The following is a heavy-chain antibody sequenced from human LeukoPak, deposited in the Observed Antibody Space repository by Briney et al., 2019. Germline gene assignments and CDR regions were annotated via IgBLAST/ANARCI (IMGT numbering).Heavy chain of an antibody. V-gene: IGHV1-2*02. J-gene: IGHJ3*01. CDR1: GYTFTGHY. CDR3: ARDLPVWDAFDV. D-gene: IGHD2-21*01. Sequence: ASVKVSCKTSGYTFTGHYMHWVRQAPGQGLEWMEWINPNSGGTNSAQKLQGRVTMTRDTSISTAYMELSRLRSDDTAVYYCARDLPVWDAFDVWGQGTMVTVSS. CDR2: INPNSGGT.